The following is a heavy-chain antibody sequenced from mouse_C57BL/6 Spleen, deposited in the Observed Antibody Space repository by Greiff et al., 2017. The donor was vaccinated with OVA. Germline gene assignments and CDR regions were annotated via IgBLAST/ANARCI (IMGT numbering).Heavy chain of an antibody. V-gene: IGHV1-69*01. CDR2: IDPSDSYT. D-gene: IGHD2-5*01. CDR3: ARASNYEWYFDV. CDR1: GYTFTSYW. Sequence: QVQLKQPGAELVMPGASVKLSCKASGYTFTSYWMHWVKQRPGQGLEWIGEIDPSDSYTNYNQKFKGKSTLTVDKSSSTAYMQLSSLTSEDSAVYYCARASNYEWYFDVWGTGTTVTVSS. J-gene: IGHJ1*03.